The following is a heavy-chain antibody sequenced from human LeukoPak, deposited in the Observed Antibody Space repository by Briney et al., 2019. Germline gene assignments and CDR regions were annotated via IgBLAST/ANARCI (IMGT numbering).Heavy chain of an antibody. CDR1: GGSISSYH. CDR2: MQTSGRI. J-gene: IGHJ4*02. V-gene: IGHV4-4*07. Sequence: KPSETLSLTCTVSGGSISSYHWSWIRQPAGKGLEWIGRMQTSGRIDYNLSLKSRLTMSVDRSKNQLSLKLSSVIAAGTAVYYCARGHSDSWSVFDYWGQGTLVTISS. D-gene: IGHD6-13*01. CDR3: ARGHSDSWSVFDY.